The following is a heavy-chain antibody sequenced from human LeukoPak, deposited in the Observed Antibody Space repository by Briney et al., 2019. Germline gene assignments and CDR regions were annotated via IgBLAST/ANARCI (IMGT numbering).Heavy chain of an antibody. CDR3: ASTATCSF. D-gene: IGHD2-2*01. Sequence: GGSLRLSCAASGFTFSNYWMTWVRQAPGKGLEWVANTKQDGSEKNYVDSVKGRFTISRDNAQNSLYLQMNSLRAEDTAVYYCASTATCSFWGQGTMVTVSS. V-gene: IGHV3-7*01. J-gene: IGHJ3*01. CDR1: GFTFSNYW. CDR2: TKQDGSEK.